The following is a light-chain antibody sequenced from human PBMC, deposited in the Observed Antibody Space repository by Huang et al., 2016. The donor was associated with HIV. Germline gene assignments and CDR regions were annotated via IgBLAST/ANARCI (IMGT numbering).Light chain of an antibody. V-gene: IGKV3-11*02. CDR2: DAS. Sequence: DIVLTQSPASLALSPGERASLSCRASQSVSRYLAWYHQKRGKAPRLLIYDASHGAPGIPARFSGRWSGRDSTLTISSLEPEDSGVFYWQQRSNWGGAFGPGTKVEI. J-gene: IGKJ3*01. CDR3: QQRSNWGGA. CDR1: QSVSRY.